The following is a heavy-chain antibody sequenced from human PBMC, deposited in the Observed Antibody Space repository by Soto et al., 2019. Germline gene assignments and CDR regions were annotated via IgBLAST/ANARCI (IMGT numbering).Heavy chain of an antibody. V-gene: IGHV3-30-3*01. CDR3: WREPKTSGGQNWAFNYFDS. J-gene: IGHJ4*02. Sequence: QVQLVESGGGVVQPGRSLRLSCAASGFSFSVSPMHWVRQAPGKGPEWVALISNDGTKKFYADSVKGRFSISRDNSKSTPYLAVDRLRPEDSAVYYRWREPKTSGGQNWAFNYFDSWGPGTLVTVSS. CDR2: ISNDGTKK. D-gene: IGHD7-27*01. CDR1: GFSFSVSP.